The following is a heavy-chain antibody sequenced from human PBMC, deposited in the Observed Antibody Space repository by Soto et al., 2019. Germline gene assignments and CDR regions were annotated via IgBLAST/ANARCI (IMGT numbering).Heavy chain of an antibody. D-gene: IGHD2-2*01. V-gene: IGHV1-2*04. Sequence: ASVKVSFKASGYTFTGYYMHWVRQAPGQGLEWMGWINPNSGGTNYAQKFQGWVTMTRDTSISTAYMELSRLRSDGTAVYYCARSHCSSTSCYFAFDIWGQGTMVTVSS. CDR2: INPNSGGT. J-gene: IGHJ3*02. CDR1: GYTFTGYY. CDR3: ARSHCSSTSCYFAFDI.